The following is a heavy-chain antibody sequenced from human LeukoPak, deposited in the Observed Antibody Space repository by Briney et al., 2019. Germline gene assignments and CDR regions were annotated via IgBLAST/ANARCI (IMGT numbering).Heavy chain of an antibody. Sequence: SVKVSCKASGGTFSSYAISWVRQAPGQGLEWMGGIIPIFGTANYAQKFQGRVTITADESTSTAYMELNSLRVGDTGIYYCANEIRPNDYWGQGTLVTVAS. V-gene: IGHV1-69*01. CDR3: ANEIRPNDY. CDR2: IIPIFGTA. J-gene: IGHJ4*02. CDR1: GGTFSSYA. D-gene: IGHD4-17*01.